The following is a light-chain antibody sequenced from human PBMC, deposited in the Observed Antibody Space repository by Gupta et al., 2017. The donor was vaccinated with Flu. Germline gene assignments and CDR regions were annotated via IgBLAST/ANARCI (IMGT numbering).Light chain of an antibody. CDR1: NIDVGNYKW. J-gene: IGLJ3*02. CDR3: YSYIPTTTTCV. Sequence: QSAVTPPASEAESRGPSITISGTGINIDVGNYKWVSWYQQNPGKAPELIIYESIQRPSGVSSRFSGSTSGNTAFLTISGAQAEYEAHYYCYSYIPTTTTCVFGGGTKVTVL. CDR2: ESI. V-gene: IGLV2-23*01.